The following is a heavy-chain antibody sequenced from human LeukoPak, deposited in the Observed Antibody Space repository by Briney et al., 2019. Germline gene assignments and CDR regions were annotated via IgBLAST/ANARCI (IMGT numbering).Heavy chain of an antibody. CDR3: ASESGGGRTLYYFGY. D-gene: IGHD2-15*01. CDR1: GFSASSNY. V-gene: IGHV3-66*01. J-gene: IGHJ4*02. Sequence: GGSLRLSCAASGFSASSNYMSWVRQAPGKGLEWVSLIYSGASTFYADSVRGRFIISRDNSKNTLYLQMNSLRAEDSAVYYCASESGGGRTLYYFGYWGQGTLVTVSS. CDR2: IYSGAST.